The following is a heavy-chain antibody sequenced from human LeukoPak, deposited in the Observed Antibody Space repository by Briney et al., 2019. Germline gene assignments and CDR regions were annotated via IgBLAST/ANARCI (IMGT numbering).Heavy chain of an antibody. D-gene: IGHD6-19*01. Sequence: GGYLRISCAASRFIVTDNHMNWVRQAPGKGLEWVSVIYNGDRTSYADSVKDRFTISRDKSKNTLYLQMNSLRDEDTAVYFCARASRWLAFDNWGQGTLVTVSS. CDR1: RFIVTDNH. V-gene: IGHV3-66*01. J-gene: IGHJ4*02. CDR3: ARASRWLAFDN. CDR2: IYNGDRT.